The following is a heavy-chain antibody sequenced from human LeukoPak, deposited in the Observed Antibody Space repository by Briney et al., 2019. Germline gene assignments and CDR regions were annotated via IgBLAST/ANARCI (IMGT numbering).Heavy chain of an antibody. CDR1: GGSFSGYY. V-gene: IGHV4-34*01. J-gene: IGHJ6*02. Sequence: PSETLSLTCAVYGGSFSGYYWSWLRQPPGKGLEWIGEINHSGSTNYNPSLKSRVTISVDTSKNQFSLKLSSVTAADTAVYYCARSPRTMVRGYGMDVWGQGTTDTVSS. CDR3: ARSPRTMVRGYGMDV. CDR2: INHSGST. D-gene: IGHD3-10*01.